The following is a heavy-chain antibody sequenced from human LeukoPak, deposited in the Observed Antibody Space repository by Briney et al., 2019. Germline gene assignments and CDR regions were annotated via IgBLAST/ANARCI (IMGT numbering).Heavy chain of an antibody. V-gene: IGHV3-30*01. CDR3: AKGVAAGTWGTSFDY. J-gene: IGHJ4*02. CDR1: GFSFSTYP. Sequence: GRSLSLSCAASGFSFSTYPLHWVRQAPGKGPEWLAVISYDGNYKYYAESVKGRFTISRDNSKNTLYLQMNTVGAEDTAVYYCAKGVAAGTWGTSFDYWGQGTLDTVSS. CDR2: ISYDGNYK. D-gene: IGHD6-13*01.